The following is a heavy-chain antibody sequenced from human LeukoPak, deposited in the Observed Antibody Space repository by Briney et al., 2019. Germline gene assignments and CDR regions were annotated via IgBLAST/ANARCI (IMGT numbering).Heavy chain of an antibody. J-gene: IGHJ4*02. CDR2: IIPILGIA. Sequence: ASVKVSCKASGGTFSSYAISWVRQAPGQGLEWMGRIIPILGIANYAQKFQGRVTITADKSTSTAYMELSSLRSEDTAVYYCARESIAVAGSFDYWGQGTLVTVSS. CDR3: ARESIAVAGSFDY. D-gene: IGHD6-19*01. CDR1: GGTFSSYA. V-gene: IGHV1-69*04.